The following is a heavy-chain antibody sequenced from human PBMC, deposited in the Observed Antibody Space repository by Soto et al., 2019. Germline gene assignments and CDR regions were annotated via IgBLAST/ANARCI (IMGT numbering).Heavy chain of an antibody. V-gene: IGHV3-30*03. CDR3: VGGQYYFDY. Sequence: QVQPVESGGGVVQPGRSLRLSCAASGFPFTTYGMHWVREGPGKGLEWVAVISYDGSNTYYADSVKGRFTISRDNSKNTLYLQMNSLRPEDTALYYCVGGQYYFDYRGQGTLVTVSS. CDR1: GFPFTTYG. CDR2: ISYDGSNT. D-gene: IGHD3-10*01. J-gene: IGHJ4*02.